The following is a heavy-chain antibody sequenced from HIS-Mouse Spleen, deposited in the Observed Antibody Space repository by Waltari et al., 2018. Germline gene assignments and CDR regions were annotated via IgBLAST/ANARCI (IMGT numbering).Heavy chain of an antibody. CDR2: IYYSGGT. J-gene: IGHJ4*02. CDR3: ARLTAAGTY. CDR1: GGSISSSSYY. Sequence: QLQLQESGPGLVKPSETLSLTCTVSGGSISSSSYYWGWIRQPPGKGLEGVGSIYYSGGTSYNPSLKGRVTISVDTSKNQFSLKLSSVTAADTAVYYCARLTAAGTYWGQGTLVTVSS. D-gene: IGHD6-13*01. V-gene: IGHV4-39*07.